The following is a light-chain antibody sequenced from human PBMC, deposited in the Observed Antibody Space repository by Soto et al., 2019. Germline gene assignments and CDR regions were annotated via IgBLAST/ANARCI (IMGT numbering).Light chain of an antibody. J-gene: IGKJ1*01. CDR3: QQYKNWPPIT. V-gene: IGKV3-15*01. Sequence: EIVLTQSPVTLSLSPGERATLSCRASQSVSSSYLAWYQQKPGQAPRLLIYGASTRATGTPARFSGSGSGTEFTLTISSLQSEDFAVYYCQQYKNWPPITFGQGTKVDIK. CDR2: GAS. CDR1: QSVSSSY.